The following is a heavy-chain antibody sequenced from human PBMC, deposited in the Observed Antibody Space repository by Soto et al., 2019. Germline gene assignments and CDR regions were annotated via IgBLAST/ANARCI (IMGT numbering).Heavy chain of an antibody. CDR3: ARDLPESPRSVVTLDAFDI. D-gene: IGHD2-15*01. CDR1: GLTVNSGS. Sequence: PSGSLRLSSAASGLTVNSGSMNSVRQTPGKRLEWVSSISSSSSYIYYADSVKGRFTISRDNAKNSLYLQMNSLRAEDTAVYYCARDLPESPRSVVTLDAFDIWGQGTMVTVSS. J-gene: IGHJ3*02. CDR2: ISSSSSYI. V-gene: IGHV3-21*01.